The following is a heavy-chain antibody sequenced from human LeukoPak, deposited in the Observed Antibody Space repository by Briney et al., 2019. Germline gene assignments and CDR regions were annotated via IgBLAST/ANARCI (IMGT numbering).Heavy chain of an antibody. D-gene: IGHD3-3*01. V-gene: IGHV3-30-3*01. CDR1: GFTFSSYA. CDR3: ARDSAGYYDFWSAWFDP. J-gene: IGHJ5*02. CDR2: ISYDGSNK. Sequence: PGGSLRLSCAASGFTFSSYAMHRVRQAPGKGLEWVPVISYDGSNKYYADSVKGRFTISRDNSKNTLYLQMNSLRAEDTAVYYCARDSAGYYDFWSAWFDPWGQGTLVTVSS.